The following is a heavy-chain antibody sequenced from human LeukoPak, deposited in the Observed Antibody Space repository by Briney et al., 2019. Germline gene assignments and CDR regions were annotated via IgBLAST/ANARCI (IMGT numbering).Heavy chain of an antibody. CDR2: IIPIFGTA. V-gene: IGHV1-69*13. CDR3: VSGSHPLG. CDR1: GGTFSSYA. J-gene: IGHJ4*02. D-gene: IGHD6-13*01. Sequence: SVKVSFKASGGTFSSYAISWVRQAPGQGLEWMGGIIPIFGTANYAQKFQGRVTITADESTSTAYMELSSLRSEETAVYYCVSGSHPLGWGQGTLVTVSS.